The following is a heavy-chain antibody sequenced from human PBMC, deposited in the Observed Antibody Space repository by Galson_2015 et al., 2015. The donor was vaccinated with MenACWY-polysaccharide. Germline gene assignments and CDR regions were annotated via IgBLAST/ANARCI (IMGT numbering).Heavy chain of an antibody. CDR1: GFTFSTYA. CDR2: IIGSGSTT. V-gene: IGHV3-23*01. J-gene: IGHJ3*02. CDR3: AKDRYGSNWNDAFHI. Sequence: SLRLSCAASGFTFSTYAMSWVRQAPGKGLEWVSGIIGSGSTTYYADFVKGRFTISRDNSKNTLFLQMNSLRAEDTVLYYCAKDRYGSNWNDAFHIWGQGSMVTVSS. D-gene: IGHD1-1*01.